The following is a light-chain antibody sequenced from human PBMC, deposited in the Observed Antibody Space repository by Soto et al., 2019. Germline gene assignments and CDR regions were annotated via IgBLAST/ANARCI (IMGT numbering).Light chain of an antibody. CDR3: QTGRT. CDR2: AAS. J-gene: IGKJ1*01. Sequence: DIQMTQAPSSLFASEGDRVTITCRASQGISNYLAWYQQKPGKVPKLLIYAASTLQSGVPSRFSGSGSGTDFTLTISSLQPEDVATYYCQTGRTFGQGTKVDIK. CDR1: QGISNY. V-gene: IGKV1-27*01.